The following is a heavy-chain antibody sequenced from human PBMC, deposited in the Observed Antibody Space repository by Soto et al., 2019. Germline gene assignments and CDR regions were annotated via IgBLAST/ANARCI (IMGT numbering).Heavy chain of an antibody. D-gene: IGHD2-2*01. CDR3: AKNNRYCSSTNCFVFDY. Sequence: GGSLRLSCAASGFTFSGYWMSWVRQAPGKGLEWVANIKQDGSEKYYVDSVKGRFTISRDNAKNSLYLLMNSLRAEDTAVYYCAKNNRYCSSTNCFVFDYWGQGT. V-gene: IGHV3-7*01. J-gene: IGHJ4*02. CDR2: IKQDGSEK. CDR1: GFTFSGYW.